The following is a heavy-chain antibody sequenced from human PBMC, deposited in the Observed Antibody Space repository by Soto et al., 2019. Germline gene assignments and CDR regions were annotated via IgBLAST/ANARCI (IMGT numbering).Heavy chain of an antibody. CDR1: GGSFSGYY. CDR2: INHSGST. J-gene: IGHJ5*02. Sequence: PSETLSLTCAVYGGSFSGYYWSWIRQPPGKGLEWIGEINHSGSTNYNPSLKSRVTISVDTSKNQFSLKLSSVTAADTAVYYCGRGLVVPAARRLNWFDPWGQGTLVTVSS. CDR3: GRGLVVPAARRLNWFDP. V-gene: IGHV4-34*01. D-gene: IGHD2-2*01.